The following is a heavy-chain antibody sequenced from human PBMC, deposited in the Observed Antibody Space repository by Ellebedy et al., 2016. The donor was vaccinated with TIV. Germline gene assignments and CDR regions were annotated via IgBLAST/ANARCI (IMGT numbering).Heavy chain of an antibody. CDR3: ARHRGVNWGTNWFDP. J-gene: IGHJ5*02. D-gene: IGHD3-10*01. CDR1: GYSFSVHW. V-gene: IGHV5-10-1*01. Sequence: KVSCXGSGYSFSVHWITWVRQMPGKGLEWIGRIDPSDSYTSYSPSFQGHVFISVDKSISTAYLQWGSLRASDTAMYYCARHRGVNWGTNWFDPWGQGTLVTVSS. CDR2: IDPSDSYT.